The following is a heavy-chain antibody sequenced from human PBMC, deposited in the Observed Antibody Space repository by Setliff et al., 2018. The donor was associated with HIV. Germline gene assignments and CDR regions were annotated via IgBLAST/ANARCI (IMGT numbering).Heavy chain of an antibody. CDR2: MSYDGNYK. D-gene: IGHD6-13*01. J-gene: IGHJ3*02. Sequence: PGGSLRLSCAASGFIFSSYAMHWVRQAPGKGLEWVAVMSYDGNYKYYSDSVKGRFTISRDNAKNSLYLQMNSLRAEDTAVYYCARVAATRGDDAFDIWGQGTMVTVSS. CDR3: ARVAATRGDDAFDI. CDR1: GFIFSSYA. V-gene: IGHV3-30*07.